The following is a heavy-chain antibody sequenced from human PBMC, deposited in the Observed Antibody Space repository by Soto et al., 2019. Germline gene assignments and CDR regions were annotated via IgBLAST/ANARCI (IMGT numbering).Heavy chain of an antibody. D-gene: IGHD5-12*01. CDR3: ARSVEMATILFLWDWYFDL. V-gene: IGHV3-21*01. J-gene: IGHJ2*01. Sequence: EVQLVESGGGLVKPGGSLRLSCAASGFTFSSYSMNWVRQAPGEGLEWVSAISSSSSYIYYADSVMGRFTISRDNDKNALYLQMNSLRAEDTAVYYCARSVEMATILFLWDWYFDLWGRGTLVTVSS. CDR2: ISSSSSYI. CDR1: GFTFSSYS.